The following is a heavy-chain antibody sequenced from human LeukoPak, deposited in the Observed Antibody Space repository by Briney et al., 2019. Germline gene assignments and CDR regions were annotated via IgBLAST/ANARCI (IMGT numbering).Heavy chain of an antibody. CDR3: ARQHWPDKFVDF. CDR2: IDPNSAGTNT. J-gene: IGHJ4*02. D-gene: IGHD1-1*01. V-gene: IGHV1-2*02. Sequence: ASVRVSCKGCGNTFSGSYVHWVRQAPDQGLEWMGWIDPNSAGTNTNYAQKFQDRGTFTRDASVSAAYMELSRLTTDDTAVYYCARQHWPDKFVDFWGQGTLVTVSS. CDR1: GNTFSGSY.